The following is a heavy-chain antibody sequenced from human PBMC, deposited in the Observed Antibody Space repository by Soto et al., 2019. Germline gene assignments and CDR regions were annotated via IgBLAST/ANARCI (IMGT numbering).Heavy chain of an antibody. CDR1: GFTFSSYG. CDR3: ARDYKVGARVFLY. V-gene: IGHV3-33*01. Sequence: GGSLRLSCAASGFTFSSYGMHWVRQAPGKGLEWVAVIWYDGSNKYYADSVKGRFTISRDNSKNTLYLQMNSLRAEDTAVYYCARDYKVGARVFLYWGPGPLVTGS. D-gene: IGHD1-26*01. J-gene: IGHJ4*02. CDR2: IWYDGSNK.